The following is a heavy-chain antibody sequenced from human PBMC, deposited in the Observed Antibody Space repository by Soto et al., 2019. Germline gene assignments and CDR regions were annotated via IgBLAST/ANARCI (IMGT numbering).Heavy chain of an antibody. D-gene: IGHD3-16*02. CDR3: ARGSGLSLDY. J-gene: IGHJ4*02. V-gene: IGHV3-23*01. CDR1: GFTFSSYA. CDR2: ISGSSLKV. Sequence: GGSLRLSCVGSGFTFSSYAMSWVRQAPGKGPEWVAGISGSSLKVSYRDSVKGRFTISRDNSRNTLYLQMNSLRAEDTAVYYCARGSGLSLDYWGQGTLVTVSS.